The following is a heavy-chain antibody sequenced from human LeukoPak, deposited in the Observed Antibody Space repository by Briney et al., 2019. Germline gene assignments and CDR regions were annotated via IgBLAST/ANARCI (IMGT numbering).Heavy chain of an antibody. CDR1: GFSLSTSGVG. CDR2: IYWNDDK. D-gene: IGHD3-9*01. V-gene: IGHV2-5*01. CDR3: AHCELRYFDWLPHYYFDY. J-gene: IGHJ4*02. Sequence: SGPTLVKPTQTLTLTCTFSGFSLSTSGVGVGWIRQPPGKALEWLALIYWNDDKRYSPSLKSRLTITKDTSKNQVVLTMTNMDPVDTATYYCAHCELRYFDWLPHYYFDYWGQGTLVTVSS.